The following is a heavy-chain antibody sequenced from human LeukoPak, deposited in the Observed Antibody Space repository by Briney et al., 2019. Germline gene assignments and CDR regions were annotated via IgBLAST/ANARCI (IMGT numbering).Heavy chain of an antibody. CDR3: TRDSGYGSGNFDY. J-gene: IGHJ4*02. V-gene: IGHV3-53*01. CDR1: GFTVSSNY. Sequence: GGSLRLSCAASGFTVSSNYMNWVRQAPGKGLEWVSVIYSGGSTYYADSVKGRFTISRDNSKNTLYLQMNSLRAEDTAVCYCTRDSGYGSGNFDYWGQGTLVTVSS. D-gene: IGHD3-10*01. CDR2: IYSGGST.